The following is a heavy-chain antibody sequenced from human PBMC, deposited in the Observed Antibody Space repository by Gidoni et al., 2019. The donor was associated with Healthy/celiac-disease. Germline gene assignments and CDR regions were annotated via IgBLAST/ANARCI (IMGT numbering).Heavy chain of an antibody. CDR3: ARSSDFWAFDY. V-gene: IGHV4-38-2*01. CDR1: GYSISSGYY. CDR2: SYHSGST. J-gene: IGHJ4*02. Sequence: QVQLQESGPGLVKPSETLSLTCAVSGYSISSGYYWGWIRQPPGKGLEWIGSSYHSGSTYYNPSLKSRVTISVDTSKNQFSLKLSSVTAADTAVYYCARSSDFWAFDYWGQGTLVTVSS. D-gene: IGHD3-3*01.